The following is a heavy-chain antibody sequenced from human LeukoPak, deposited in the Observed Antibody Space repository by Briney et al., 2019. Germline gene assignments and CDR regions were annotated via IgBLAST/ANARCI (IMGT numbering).Heavy chain of an antibody. CDR3: ARLHADTTLTPYYYYIYV. Sequence: PSGTLSLTCTVSGGSISGHYWSWIRQPPGKGLEWIGYIYYSGSTNYNPSLGSRVAISVDTSKNQFSLELSSVTAADTAVYYCARLHADTTLTPYYYYIYVWGKGTTVTVSS. CDR1: GGSISGHY. V-gene: IGHV4-59*11. CDR2: IYYSGST. D-gene: IGHD1-1*01. J-gene: IGHJ6*03.